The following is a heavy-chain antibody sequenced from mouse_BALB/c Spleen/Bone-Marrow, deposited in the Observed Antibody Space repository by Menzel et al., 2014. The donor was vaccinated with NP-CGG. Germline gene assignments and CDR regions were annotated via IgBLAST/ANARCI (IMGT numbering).Heavy chain of an antibody. D-gene: IGHD1-2*01. Sequence: VQLQQSGAELVRPGTSVEVSCKASGYAFTNYLIEWVKQRPGQGLEWIGVINPGSGGTNYNEKFKDKAILTADESSSTAYMQLSSLTSDDSAVYFCSRQTATFFDYWGQGTTLTVSS. CDR3: SRQTATFFDY. CDR2: INPGSGGT. J-gene: IGHJ2*01. V-gene: IGHV1-54*03. CDR1: GYAFTNYL.